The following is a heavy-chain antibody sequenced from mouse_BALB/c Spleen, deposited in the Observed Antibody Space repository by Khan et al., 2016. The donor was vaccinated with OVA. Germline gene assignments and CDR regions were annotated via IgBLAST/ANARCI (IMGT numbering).Heavy chain of an antibody. CDR1: GYSITSDYA. V-gene: IGHV3-2*02. J-gene: IGHJ2*01. CDR3: ARSVTITTVVATDFDY. Sequence: EVQLQESGPGLVKPSQSLSLTCTVTGYSITSDYAWNWIRQFPGNKLEWMGYISYSGRTSYNPSLKSRISITRDTSKNQFFLQLNSVTTEDTATXYCARSVTITTVVATDFDYWGQGTTLPVSS. D-gene: IGHD1-1*01. CDR2: ISYSGRT.